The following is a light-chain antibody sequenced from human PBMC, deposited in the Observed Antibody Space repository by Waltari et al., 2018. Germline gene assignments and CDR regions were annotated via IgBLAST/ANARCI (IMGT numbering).Light chain of an antibody. J-gene: IGKJ1*01. CDR2: GAS. Sequence: EIVMTQSPATLSVSPGERATLSCRASQSVSSNLAWYQLKPGQAPRLLIEGASTRATGIPARFSGSGSGTEFTLTISSLQSEDFAVYYCQQYNNWPRTFGQGTKVEIK. CDR1: QSVSSN. CDR3: QQYNNWPRT. V-gene: IGKV3-15*01.